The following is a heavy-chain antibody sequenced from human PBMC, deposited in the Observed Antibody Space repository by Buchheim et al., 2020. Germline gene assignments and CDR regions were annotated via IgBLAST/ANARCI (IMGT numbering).Heavy chain of an antibody. Sequence: QAQLVESGGGVVQPGMSLRLSCVGPGFTLSGYDMHWVRQAPGKGLEWVAVTSGDGSQKNYGDSVRDRFTISRDNPKNTQYLQMNSLTPEDTAVYYCARPGGMGTTWSWFDTWGQGTL. V-gene: IGHV3-30-3*01. CDR1: GFTLSGYD. CDR2: TSGDGSQK. D-gene: IGHD1-26*01. J-gene: IGHJ5*02. CDR3: ARPGGMGTTWSWFDT.